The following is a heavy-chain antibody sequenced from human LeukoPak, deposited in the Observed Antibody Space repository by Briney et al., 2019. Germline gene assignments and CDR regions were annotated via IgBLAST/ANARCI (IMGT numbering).Heavy chain of an antibody. CDR1: GFTFSSYEM. CDR2: IYHSGNA. J-gene: IGHJ4*02. CDR3: ARDVGARLSGF. V-gene: IGHV4-4*02. Sequence: GSLRLSCAASGFTFSSYEMNWVRQAPGKGLEWIGEIYHSGNANYNPFLKTRVTMSVDKSKNQFSLILSSVTAADTAVYYCARDVGARLSGFWGQGTLVTVSS. D-gene: IGHD6-6*01.